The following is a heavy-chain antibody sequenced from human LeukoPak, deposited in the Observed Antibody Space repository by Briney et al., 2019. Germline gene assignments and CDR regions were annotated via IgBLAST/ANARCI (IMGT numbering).Heavy chain of an antibody. D-gene: IGHD2-2*01. J-gene: IGHJ6*03. CDR2: LNPSGGST. Sequence: ASVKVSCKASGYTFTSYYMHWVRQAPGQGLEWMGILNPSGGSTSYAQKFQGRVTMTRDTSTSTVYMELSSLRSEDTAVYYCARDGSRRSTSQSSRHYYYCYMDVWGKGTTVTVSS. CDR3: ARDGSRRSTSQSSRHYYYCYMDV. CDR1: GYTFTSYY. V-gene: IGHV1-46*01.